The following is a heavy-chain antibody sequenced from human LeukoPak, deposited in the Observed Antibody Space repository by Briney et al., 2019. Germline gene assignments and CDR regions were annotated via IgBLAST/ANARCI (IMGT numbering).Heavy chain of an antibody. D-gene: IGHD6-13*01. CDR2: LSGCGGRT. CDR1: GFTFSSYA. Sequence: GGSLRLSCAASGFTFSSYAMCWGRHAPGKGRGWVSDLSGCGGRTYSADSVRSRFTLSRDKSQNTLYLNKNSLRAQDTAIYLSAKTAAAGNTDNWGERALVTASP. J-gene: IGHJ4*02. CDR3: AKTAAAGNTDN. V-gene: IGHV3-23*01.